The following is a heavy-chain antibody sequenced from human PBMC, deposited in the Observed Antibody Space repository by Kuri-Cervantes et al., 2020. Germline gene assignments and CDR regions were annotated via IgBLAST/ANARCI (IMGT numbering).Heavy chain of an antibody. Sequence: GESLKISCAASGFTFSSYGMHWVRQAPGKGLEWVAVISYDGSNKYYADSVKGRFTISRDNSKNTLYLQMNSLRAEDTAVYYCARGGAYDYWGQGTLVTASS. D-gene: IGHD3-10*01. CDR2: ISYDGSNK. CDR1: GFTFSSYG. J-gene: IGHJ4*02. V-gene: IGHV3-30*19. CDR3: ARGGAYDY.